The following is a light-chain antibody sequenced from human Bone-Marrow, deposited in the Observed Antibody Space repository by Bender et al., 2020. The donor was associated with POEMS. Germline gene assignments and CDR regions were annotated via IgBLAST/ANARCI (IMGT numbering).Light chain of an antibody. J-gene: IGLJ3*02. CDR2: SNY. CDR1: NSNIGSNT. CDR3: SSWDDSLSGWV. Sequence: QSVLTQPPSASGTPGQRVTISCSGSNSNIGSNTVNWYQHLPGTAPRLVVYSNYQRPSGVPARFSGSKSGTSASLAISDIQSEDEGDYYCSSWDDSLSGWVFGGGTKLTVL. V-gene: IGLV1-44*01.